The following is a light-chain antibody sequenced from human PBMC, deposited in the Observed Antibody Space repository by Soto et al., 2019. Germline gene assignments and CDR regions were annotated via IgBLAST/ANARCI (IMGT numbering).Light chain of an antibody. Sequence: QSALTQPASVSGSPGQSITISCTGTSSDVGGYNYVSWYQQHPGKAPKLMIYDVSNRPSGVSNRFSGSKSGNTASLTISGLQAEDGDDYSCSSYTSSSTQVFGTGTKVTAL. J-gene: IGLJ1*01. V-gene: IGLV2-14*01. CDR3: SSYTSSSTQV. CDR1: SSDVGGYNY. CDR2: DVS.